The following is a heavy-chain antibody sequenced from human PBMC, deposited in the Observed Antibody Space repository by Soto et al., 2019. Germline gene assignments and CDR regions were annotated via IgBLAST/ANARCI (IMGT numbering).Heavy chain of an antibody. J-gene: IGHJ4*02. D-gene: IGHD3-3*01. CDR2: ITGGGFHT. CDR1: GFSFSSYA. Sequence: DVHLLEAGGGLVQPGGSLRLSCAVSGFSFSSYAMSWVRQAPGKGLEWVSGITGGGFHTYYADSVKGRFSISRDTSQSTLYLQMNSLRADDTAMYYCARWSYLDYWGQGTRVTVSS. CDR3: ARWSYLDY. V-gene: IGHV3-23*01.